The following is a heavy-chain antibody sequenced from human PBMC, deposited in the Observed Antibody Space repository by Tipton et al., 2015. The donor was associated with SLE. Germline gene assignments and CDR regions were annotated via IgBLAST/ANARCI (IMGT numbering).Heavy chain of an antibody. CDR3: AIDSDGYYWAFDI. CDR1: GGTFSSYV. D-gene: IGHD3-22*01. Sequence: QLVQSGPEVKKPGSSVKVSCKASGGTFSSYVITWVRQAPGQGLEWMGGIIGIFGTVNYAQKFQGRVTITRDETTSTAYMELSSLRSGDTALYHCAIDSDGYYWAFDIWGQGTMVAVSS. CDR2: IIGIFGTV. V-gene: IGHV1-69*05. J-gene: IGHJ3*02.